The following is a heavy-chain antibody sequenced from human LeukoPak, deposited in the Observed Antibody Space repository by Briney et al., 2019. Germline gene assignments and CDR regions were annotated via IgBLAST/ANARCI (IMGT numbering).Heavy chain of an antibody. CDR2: ISGTGGST. D-gene: IGHD2-15*01. CDR3: XXDYXPXVGXHRWGDWFDP. CDR1: GFTFSTYA. J-gene: IGHJ5*02. Sequence: PXGSLXLXCAASGFTFSTYAMTWVRQAPGKGLEWVSLISGTGGSTYYADSVKGRFTISRDNSKNTLYLQMNSLRAEDTAVYYXXXDYXPXVGXHRWGDWFDPWGQGTLVTVSS. V-gene: IGHV3-23*01.